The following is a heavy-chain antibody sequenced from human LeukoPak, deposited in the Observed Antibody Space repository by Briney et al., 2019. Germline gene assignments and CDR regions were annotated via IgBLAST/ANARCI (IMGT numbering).Heavy chain of an antibody. CDR2: VDHSGGT. CDR3: ARRRTYYDILTGYYPFNYYYYMDV. D-gene: IGHD3-9*01. CDR1: GYSLSSGYY. V-gene: IGHV4-38-2*02. J-gene: IGHJ6*03. Sequence: SETLSLTCTVSGYSLSSGYYWGWIRQPPGKGLEWIGSVDHSGGTYYNPSLRSRVTISVDTSKNQFSLKLSSVTAADTAVYYCARRRTYYDILTGYYPFNYYYYMDVWGKGTTVTISS.